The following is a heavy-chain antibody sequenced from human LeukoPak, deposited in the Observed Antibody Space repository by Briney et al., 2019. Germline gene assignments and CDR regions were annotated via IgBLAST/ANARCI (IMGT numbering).Heavy chain of an antibody. D-gene: IGHD4-17*01. J-gene: IGHJ4*02. V-gene: IGHV1-3*01. CDR2: INAGNGST. Sequence: AASVTVSCKASGYTFTSYAMHWVRQAPGQRLEWMGWINAGNGSTKYSQKFQGRVTITRDTSASTAYMELSSLRSEDTAVYYCARDLVYGDYFDYWGQGTLVTVSS. CDR1: GYTFTSYA. CDR3: ARDLVYGDYFDY.